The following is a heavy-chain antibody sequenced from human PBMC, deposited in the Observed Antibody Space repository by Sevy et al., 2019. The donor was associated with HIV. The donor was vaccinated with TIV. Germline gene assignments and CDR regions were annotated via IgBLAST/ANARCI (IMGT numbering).Heavy chain of an antibody. Sequence: GESLKISCEGSGYGFTTYWIGWVRQMPGKGLEWMGVIYPDDSDTRYNPSFPGQVTISADKSINTAYLEWSSLKASDTAIYYCARLEQRHCNGAHCYPFDYWGQGTLVTVSS. J-gene: IGHJ4*02. CDR2: IYPDDSDT. V-gene: IGHV5-51*01. CDR1: GYGFTTYW. D-gene: IGHD2-21*01. CDR3: ARLEQRHCNGAHCYPFDY.